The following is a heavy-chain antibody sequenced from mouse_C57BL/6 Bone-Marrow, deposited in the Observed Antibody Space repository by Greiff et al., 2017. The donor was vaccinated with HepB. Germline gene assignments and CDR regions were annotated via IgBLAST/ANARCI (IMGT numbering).Heavy chain of an antibody. CDR1: GFTFTDYY. J-gene: IGHJ4*01. CDR3: ARFSLPYPYAMDY. V-gene: IGHV7-3*01. CDR2: IRNKANGYTT. Sequence: EVQVVESGGGLVQPGGSLSLSCAASGFTFTDYYMSWVRQPPGKALEWLGFIRNKANGYTTEYSASVKGRFTISRDNSQSILYLQMHALRAEDSATYYCARFSLPYPYAMDYWGQGTSVTVSS. D-gene: IGHD5-1*01.